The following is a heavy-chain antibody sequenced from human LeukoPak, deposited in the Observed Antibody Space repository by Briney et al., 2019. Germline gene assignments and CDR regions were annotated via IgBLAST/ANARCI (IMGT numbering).Heavy chain of an antibody. Sequence: SETLSLTCAVYGGSFSGYYWSWIRQPPGKGLEWIGEINHSGSTNYNPSLKSRVTISVDTSKNQFSLKLSSVTAADTAVYYYARGPPSAVYDYWGQGTLVTVSS. CDR2: INHSGST. J-gene: IGHJ4*02. CDR1: GGSFSGYY. D-gene: IGHD1-14*01. CDR3: ARGPPSAVYDY. V-gene: IGHV4-34*01.